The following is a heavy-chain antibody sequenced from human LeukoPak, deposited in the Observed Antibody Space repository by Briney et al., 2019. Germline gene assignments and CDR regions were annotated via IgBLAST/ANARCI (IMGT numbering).Heavy chain of an antibody. CDR3: ARVTYGDSKGSDY. J-gene: IGHJ4*02. Sequence: GRSPRLSCAASGFTFSSYGMHWVRQAPGKGLEWVAVIWYDGSNKYYADSVKGRFTISRDDSKNTLYLQMNSLRAEDTAVYYCARVTYGDSKGSDYWGQGTLVTVSS. CDR1: GFTFSSYG. D-gene: IGHD4-17*01. CDR2: IWYDGSNK. V-gene: IGHV3-33*01.